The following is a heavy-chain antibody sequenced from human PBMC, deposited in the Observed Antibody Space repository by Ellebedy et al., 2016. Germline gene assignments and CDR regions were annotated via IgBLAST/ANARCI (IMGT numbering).Heavy chain of an antibody. CDR3: VTRHNGAYDL. CDR1: GFSVSSND. Sequence: GGSLRLXXAASGFSVSSNDMSWVRQRPGKGLECVSLISSGGATFYADSVKGRFTISRDNSKKTLYLQMSGLGAEDTAMYYCVTRHNGAYDLWGQGTMVTVSS. CDR2: ISSGGAT. D-gene: IGHD2-8*01. J-gene: IGHJ3*01. V-gene: IGHV3-53*01.